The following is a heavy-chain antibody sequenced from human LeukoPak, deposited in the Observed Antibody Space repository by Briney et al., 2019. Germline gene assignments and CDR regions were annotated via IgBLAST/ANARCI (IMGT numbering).Heavy chain of an antibody. CDR3: AKSRGESRGASNY. D-gene: IGHD1-26*01. Sequence: GESLRLSCAASGFTFSSYAMNWVRQAPGKGLEWVSFISGSGGTTYYADSVKGRFTISRDNSKNTLYLQMNCLRAEDTAVYYCAKSRGESRGASNYWGQGTLVTVSS. V-gene: IGHV3-23*01. J-gene: IGHJ4*02. CDR2: ISGSGGTT. CDR1: GFTFSSYA.